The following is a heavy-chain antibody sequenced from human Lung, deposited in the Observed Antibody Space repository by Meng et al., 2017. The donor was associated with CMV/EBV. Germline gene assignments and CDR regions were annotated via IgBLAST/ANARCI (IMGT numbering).Heavy chain of an antibody. J-gene: IGHJ4*02. D-gene: IGHD3-3*01. V-gene: IGHV4-34*01. CDR2: INHSGSI. Sequence: SETXSLTCAVYGGSFSGYYWSWIRQPPGKGLEWIGEINHSGSINYNPSLKSRVTISVDTSKDQFSLKLNSVTAADTAVYYCARAPIINDFWSGQVSNYFDNWXQGTXVTVSS. CDR1: GGSFSGYY. CDR3: ARAPIINDFWSGQVSNYFDN.